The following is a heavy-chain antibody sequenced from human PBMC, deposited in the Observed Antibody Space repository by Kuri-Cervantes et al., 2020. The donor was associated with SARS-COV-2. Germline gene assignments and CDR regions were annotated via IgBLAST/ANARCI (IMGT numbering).Heavy chain of an antibody. D-gene: IGHD1-26*01. J-gene: IGHJ4*02. Sequence: GESLKISCAASGFTFSDHYMDWVRQAPGKGLEWVGRTRNKANSYTTEYAASVKGRFTISRDDSKNSLYLQMNSLKTEDTAVYYCARVIVGATDYWGQGTLVTVSS. CDR2: TRNKANSYTT. CDR3: ARVIVGATDY. V-gene: IGHV3-72*01. CDR1: GFTFSDHY.